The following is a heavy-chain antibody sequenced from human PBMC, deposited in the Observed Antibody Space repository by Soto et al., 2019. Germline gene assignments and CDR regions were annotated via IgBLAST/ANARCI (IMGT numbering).Heavy chain of an antibody. J-gene: IGHJ3*02. CDR3: ARDNRAGLGAFDI. Sequence: GASVKVSCKASGGTFSSYAISWVRQAPGQGLEWMGGIIPIFGTANYAQKFQGRVTITADESTSTAYMELSSLRSEDTAVYYCARDNRAGLGAFDIWGQGTMVTVSS. V-gene: IGHV1-69*13. CDR1: GGTFSSYA. CDR2: IIPIFGTA.